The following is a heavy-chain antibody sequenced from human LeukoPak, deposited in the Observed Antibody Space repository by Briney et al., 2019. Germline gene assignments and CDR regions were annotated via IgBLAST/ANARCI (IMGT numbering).Heavy chain of an antibody. V-gene: IGHV4-59*01. D-gene: IGHD4-17*01. J-gene: IGHJ3*02. Sequence: SETLSLTCTDSGGSISSYYWSWIRQPPGKGLEWIGYIYYSGSTNYNPSLKSRVTISVDTSKNQFSLKLSSATAADTAVYYCARDSKGDYVPDAFGIWGQGTMVTVSS. CDR3: ARDSKGDYVPDAFGI. CDR1: GGSISSYY. CDR2: IYYSGST.